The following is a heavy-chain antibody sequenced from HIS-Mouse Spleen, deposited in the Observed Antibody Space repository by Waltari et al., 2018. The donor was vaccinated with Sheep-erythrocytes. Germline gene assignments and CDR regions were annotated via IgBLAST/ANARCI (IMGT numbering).Heavy chain of an antibody. CDR2: IYYSGST. V-gene: IGHV4-59*08. J-gene: IGHJ4*02. D-gene: IGHD1-26*01. Sequence: QVQLQESGPGLVKPSETLSLTCNVSAGSISSYYWSWIRQPPGKGLEGIGYIYYSGSTNYNPSLKSRVTISVDTSKNQFSLKLSSVTAADTAVYYCARLELGQFDYWGQGTLVTVSS. CDR1: AGSISSYY. CDR3: ARLELGQFDY.